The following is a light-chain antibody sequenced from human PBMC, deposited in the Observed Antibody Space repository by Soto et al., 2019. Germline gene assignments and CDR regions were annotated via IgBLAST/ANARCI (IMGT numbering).Light chain of an antibody. J-gene: IGLJ1*01. Sequence: QSVLTQPASVSVSPGQSITGSCTGTTTDIGAYNYVSWYQQHPGKAPKLLIYGVSSRPSGVSNRFSGSKSGNAAYLTISGLQADDEAEYYCSSYTSSITPYVFGTGTKVTVL. CDR1: TTDIGAYNY. CDR3: SSYTSSITPYV. CDR2: GVS. V-gene: IGLV2-14*01.